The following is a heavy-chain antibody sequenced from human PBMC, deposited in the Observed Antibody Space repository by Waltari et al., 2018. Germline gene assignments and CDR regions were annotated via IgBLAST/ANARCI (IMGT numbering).Heavy chain of an antibody. J-gene: IGHJ4*02. Sequence: EVHLVESGGGLVQPGGSLRLSCVASGFTFSAHYMDWVRQAPGKWLEWVGHIRNKANSYSTEHAASVKGRFTISRDDSKDSLYLQMNSLEIEDTGVYYCVRLAATGSPYFDSWGQGTLVTVSS. V-gene: IGHV3-72*01. D-gene: IGHD6-13*01. CDR3: VRLAATGSPYFDS. CDR1: GFTFSAHY. CDR2: IRNKANSYST.